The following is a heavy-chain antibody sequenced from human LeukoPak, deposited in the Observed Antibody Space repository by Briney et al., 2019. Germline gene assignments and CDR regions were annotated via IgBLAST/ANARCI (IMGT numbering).Heavy chain of an antibody. CDR2: ISAYNGNT. J-gene: IGHJ5*02. CDR3: ARDGSGDSSGWYGRSYNWFHP. CDR1: GYTFTSYG. D-gene: IGHD6-19*01. Sequence: ASVKVSCKASGYTFTSYGISWVRQAPGQGLEWMGWISAYNGNTNYAQKLQGRVTMTTDTSTSTAYMELRSLRSDDTAVYYCARDGSGDSSGWYGRSYNWFHPWGQGTLVTVSS. V-gene: IGHV1-18*01.